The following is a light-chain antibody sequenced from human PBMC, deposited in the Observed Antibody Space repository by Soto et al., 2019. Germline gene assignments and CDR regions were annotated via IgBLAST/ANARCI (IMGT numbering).Light chain of an antibody. CDR1: QTISSW. V-gene: IGKV1-5*03. CDR2: KAS. Sequence: IRMNQSPSTLSGYVGDRVTITCRASQTISSWLAWYQQKPGKAPKLLIYKASTLKSGVPSRLSGSGSGTEFTLTISSLQPDDFATYYCQHYNSYSEAFGQGTKVDI. J-gene: IGKJ1*01. CDR3: QHYNSYSEA.